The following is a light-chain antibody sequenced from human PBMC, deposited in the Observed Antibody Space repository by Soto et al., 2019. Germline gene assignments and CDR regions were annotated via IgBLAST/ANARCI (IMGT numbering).Light chain of an antibody. J-gene: IGKJ1*01. V-gene: IGKV3-20*01. CDR1: QSVSSSY. CDR2: GAS. CDR3: QQYGSSPRT. Sequence: ELVLTQSPGALSLSPGERATLSCGASQSVSSSYLAWYQQKPGQAPRLLIYGASTRATGIPDRFSGSWSGTDFTLTISRLEPEDFAVYYCQQYGSSPRTFGQGTKVESK.